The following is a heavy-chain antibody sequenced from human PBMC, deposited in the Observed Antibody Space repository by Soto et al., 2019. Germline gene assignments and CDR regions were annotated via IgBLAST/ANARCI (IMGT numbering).Heavy chain of an antibody. D-gene: IGHD3-10*01. CDR1: GFTFSSYW. CDR2: IKQDGSEK. V-gene: IGHV3-7*01. J-gene: IGHJ4*02. Sequence: GGSLRLSCAASGFTFSSYWMSWVRQAPGQGLEWVANIKQDGSEKYYVDSVKGRFTISRDNAKSSLSLQMNSLRAEDTAVYYCAREFEFYYGSGSSIRYWGQGTLVTVSS. CDR3: AREFEFYYGSGSSIRY.